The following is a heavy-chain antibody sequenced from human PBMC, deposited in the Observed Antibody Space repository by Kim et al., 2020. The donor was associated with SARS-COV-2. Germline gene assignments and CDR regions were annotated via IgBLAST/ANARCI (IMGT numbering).Heavy chain of an antibody. CDR1: GFSVSGQY. CDR2: IYTNCNT. Sequence: GGSLRLSCAVSGFSVSGQYMTWVCQAPGKGLEWVSVIYTNCNTYYADSVRGRFTISRDNTKNTVYLQMNRLRAADTAVYYYAGGDFIADPATGGASWGQG. J-gene: IGHJ5*02. V-gene: IGHV3-53*01. CDR3: AGGDFIADPATGGAS. D-gene: IGHD2-21*01.